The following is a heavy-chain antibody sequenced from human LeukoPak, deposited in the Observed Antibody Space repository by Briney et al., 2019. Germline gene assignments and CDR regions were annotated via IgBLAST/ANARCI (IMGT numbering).Heavy chain of an antibody. Sequence: SETLSLTCTVSGGSISSYYWSWIRQPPGKGLEWIGYIYTSGSTNYNPSLKSRVTISVDTSKNQFSLKLSPVTAADTAVYYCARSLFITRFDYWGQGTLVTVSS. V-gene: IGHV4-4*09. CDR2: IYTSGST. CDR3: ARSLFITRFDY. CDR1: GGSISSYY. J-gene: IGHJ4*02. D-gene: IGHD3-22*01.